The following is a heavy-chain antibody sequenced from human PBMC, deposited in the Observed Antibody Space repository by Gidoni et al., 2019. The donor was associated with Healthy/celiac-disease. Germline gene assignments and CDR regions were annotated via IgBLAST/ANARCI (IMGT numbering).Heavy chain of an antibody. J-gene: IGHJ4*02. CDR1: GFSFSSYA. CDR3: AKVPTSGGDYFDY. D-gene: IGHD1-26*01. CDR2: ISGSGGST. V-gene: IGHV3-23*04. Sequence: EEQRVECGGVLVQPGGCLRLSCAASGFSFSSYAMRWVRQAPGKGLGWVSAISGSGGSTYSADAVKGRFTISRDNSNNTLYLQMNSLRAADTAVYYCAKVPTSGGDYFDYWGQGTLVTVSS.